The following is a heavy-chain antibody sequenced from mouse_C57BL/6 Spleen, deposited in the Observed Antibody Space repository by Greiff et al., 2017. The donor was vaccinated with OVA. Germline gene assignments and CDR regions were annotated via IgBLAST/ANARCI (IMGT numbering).Heavy chain of an antibody. Sequence: EVQLVESGGGLVQPKGSLKLSCAASGFSFNTYAMNWVRQAPGKGLEWVARIRSKSNNYATYYADSVKDRFTISRDDSESMLYLQMNNLKTEDTAMYYCVRQTDYYEAWFAYWGQGTLVTVSA. CDR3: VRQTDYYEAWFAY. CDR2: IRSKSNNYAT. D-gene: IGHD1-1*01. J-gene: IGHJ3*01. V-gene: IGHV10-1*01. CDR1: GFSFNTYA.